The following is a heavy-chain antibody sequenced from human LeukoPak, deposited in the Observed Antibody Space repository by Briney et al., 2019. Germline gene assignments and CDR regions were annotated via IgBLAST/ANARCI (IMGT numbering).Heavy chain of an antibody. V-gene: IGHV4-59*12. Sequence: SETLSLTCTVSGGSISSYYWSWIRQPSGKGLEWIGYIYYSGSTNYNPSLKSRVTISVDTSKNQFSLKLSSVTAADTAVYYCARDYQGGYGDKTVDYWGQGTLVTVSS. CDR3: ARDYQGGYGDKTVDY. CDR2: IYYSGST. J-gene: IGHJ4*02. D-gene: IGHD5-18*01. CDR1: GGSISSYY.